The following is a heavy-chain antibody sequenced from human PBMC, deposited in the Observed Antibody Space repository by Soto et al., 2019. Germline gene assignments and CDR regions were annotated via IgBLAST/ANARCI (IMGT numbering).Heavy chain of an antibody. CDR3: ARSEILYYYDSSGLPGAFDI. CDR2: IYYSGST. V-gene: IGHV4-59*01. D-gene: IGHD3-22*01. Sequence: SETLSLTCTVSGGSISSYYWSWIRQPPGKGLEWIGYIYYSGSTNYNPSLKSRVTISVDTSKNQFSLKLSSVTAADTAVYYCARSEILYYYDSSGLPGAFDIWGQGTMVTVS. J-gene: IGHJ3*02. CDR1: GGSISSYY.